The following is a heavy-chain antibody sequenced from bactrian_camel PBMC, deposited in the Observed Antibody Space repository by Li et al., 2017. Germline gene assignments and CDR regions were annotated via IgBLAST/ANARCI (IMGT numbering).Heavy chain of an antibody. D-gene: IGHD4*01. CDR1: GNVYKSWS. J-gene: IGHJ7*01. V-gene: IGHV3S53*01. Sequence: HVQLVESGGGSVQAGGSLTLSCDVSGNVYKSWSMGWFRHPKNEGEGVAAIDSDGGTIYADSVKGRFTISIDNAKTTLSLQMNDLRPEDTGLYACVIRGSNVVGIAATFWGMYEWGKGTQVTVS. CDR2: IDSDGGT.